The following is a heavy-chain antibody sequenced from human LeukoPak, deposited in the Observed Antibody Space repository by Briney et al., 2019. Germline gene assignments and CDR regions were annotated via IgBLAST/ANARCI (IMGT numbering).Heavy chain of an antibody. Sequence: SETLSLTCTVSGGSLSSGGYYWSWIRQHPGRGLEWLGYIYYSGSTYYNPSLKSRVTISVDTSKNQFSLKLSSVTAADTAVYYCARATPRYYYDSSGYWFDYWGQGTLVTVSS. CDR2: IYYSGST. D-gene: IGHD3-22*01. CDR3: ARATPRYYYDSSGYWFDY. V-gene: IGHV4-31*03. J-gene: IGHJ4*02. CDR1: GGSLSSGGYY.